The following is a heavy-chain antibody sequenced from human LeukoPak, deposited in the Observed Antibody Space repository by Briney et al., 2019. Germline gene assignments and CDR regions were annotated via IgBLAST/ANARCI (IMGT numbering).Heavy chain of an antibody. CDR1: GGSISSYY. V-gene: IGHV4-59*01. D-gene: IGHD6-19*01. Sequence: PSETLSLTCTVSGGSISSYYWSWIRQPPGKGLEWIGYIYYSGSTNYNPSLKSRVTISVDTSKNQFSLKLSSVTAADTAVYYCARDDSSGWIGMSYWGQGTLVAVSS. CDR3: ARDDSSGWIGMSY. J-gene: IGHJ4*02. CDR2: IYYSGST.